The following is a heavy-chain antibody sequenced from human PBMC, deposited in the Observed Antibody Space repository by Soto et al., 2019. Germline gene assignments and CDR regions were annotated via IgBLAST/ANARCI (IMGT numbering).Heavy chain of an antibody. J-gene: IGHJ3*02. D-gene: IGHD5-12*01. V-gene: IGHV3-30-3*01. Sequence: GGSLRLSCAASGFTFSSYAMHWARQAPGKGLEWVAVISYDGSNKYYADSVKGRFTISRDNSKNTLYLQMNSLRAEDTAVYYCARDGRWLQFGYAFDIWGQGTMVTVSS. CDR1: GFTFSSYA. CDR2: ISYDGSNK. CDR3: ARDGRWLQFGYAFDI.